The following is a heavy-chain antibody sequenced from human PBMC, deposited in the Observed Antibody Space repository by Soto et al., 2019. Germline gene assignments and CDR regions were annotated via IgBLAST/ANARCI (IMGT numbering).Heavy chain of an antibody. D-gene: IGHD3-10*01. Sequence: QVQLVQSGAEVKKPGSSVKVSCKASGGTFSSYTISWVRQAPGQGLEWMGRIIPILGIANYAQKFQGRVTSTAAKAPSTAYRELSSLRAEDTVVYYCAGWNGEWGIDYWGGGTLVTVAS. CDR2: IIPILGIA. V-gene: IGHV1-69*02. CDR3: AGWNGEWGIDY. J-gene: IGHJ4*01. CDR1: GGTFSSYT.